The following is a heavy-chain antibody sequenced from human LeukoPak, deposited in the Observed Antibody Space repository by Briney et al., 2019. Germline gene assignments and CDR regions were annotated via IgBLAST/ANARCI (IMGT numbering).Heavy chain of an antibody. V-gene: IGHV3-23*01. CDR3: ARLTST. Sequence: GGSLRLSCAASGFTLRSSAMSWVRRAPGEGLEWVSSMSGGSGDTYYADSVKGRFTISRDNSKNTLYLQMYSLRAEDTAVYYCARLTSTWGQGTLVTVSS. J-gene: IGHJ5*02. CDR1: GFTLRSSA. D-gene: IGHD2-8*01. CDR2: MSGGSGDT.